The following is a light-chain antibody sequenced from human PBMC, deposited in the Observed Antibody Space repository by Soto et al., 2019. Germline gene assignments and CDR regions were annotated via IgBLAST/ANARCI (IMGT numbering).Light chain of an antibody. CDR3: QQYGSSPRT. CDR1: ESVTDY. CDR2: GAS. V-gene: IGKV3D-20*01. J-gene: IGKJ1*01. Sequence: EIVLTQSPATLSLSPGERGTLSCRASESVTDYLAWYQQKPGLAPRLLIYGASSRATGIPDRFSGSGSGTDFTLTISRLEPEHFAVYYCQQYGSSPRTFGQGTKVDIK.